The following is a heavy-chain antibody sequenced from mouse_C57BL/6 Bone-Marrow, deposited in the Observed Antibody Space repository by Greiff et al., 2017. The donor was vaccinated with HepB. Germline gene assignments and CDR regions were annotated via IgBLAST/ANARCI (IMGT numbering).Heavy chain of an antibody. CDR3: ARRKKDYDYAFDY. CDR1: GYTFTDYN. Sequence: VQLQQSGPELVKPGASVKIPCKASGYTFTDYNMDWVKQSHGKSLEWIGVINPNYGTTSYNQKFKGKATLTVDQSSSTAYMQLNSLTSEDSAVYYCARRKKDYDYAFDYWGQGTTLTVSS. CDR2: INPNYGTT. D-gene: IGHD2-4*01. J-gene: IGHJ2*01. V-gene: IGHV1-39*01.